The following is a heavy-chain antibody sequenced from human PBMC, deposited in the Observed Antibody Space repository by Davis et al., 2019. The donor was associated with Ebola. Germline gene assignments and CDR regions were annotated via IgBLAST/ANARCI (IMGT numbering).Heavy chain of an antibody. CDR2: ISSSSSTI. J-gene: IGHJ4*02. CDR1: GFTFSSYS. Sequence: PGGSLRLSCAASGFTFSSYSMNWVRQAPGKGLEWVSYISSSSSTIYYADSVKGRFTISRDNAKNSLYLQMNSLRAEDTAVYYCARDLIQRWLDYWGQGTLVTVSS. D-gene: IGHD5-18*01. CDR3: ARDLIQRWLDY. V-gene: IGHV3-48*04.